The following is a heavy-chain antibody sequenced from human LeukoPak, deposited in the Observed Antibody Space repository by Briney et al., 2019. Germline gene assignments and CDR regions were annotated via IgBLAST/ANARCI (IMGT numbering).Heavy chain of an antibody. J-gene: IGHJ6*02. CDR3: ASLGIAAAGSYYYGMDA. Sequence: PSETLSLTCTVSGGSISSYYWSWIRQPPGKGLEWIGYIYYSGSTNYNPSLKSRVTISVDTSKNQFSLKLSSVTAADTAVYYCASLGIAAAGSYYYGMDAWGQGTTVTVSS. D-gene: IGHD6-13*01. V-gene: IGHV4-59*08. CDR1: GGSISSYY. CDR2: IYYSGST.